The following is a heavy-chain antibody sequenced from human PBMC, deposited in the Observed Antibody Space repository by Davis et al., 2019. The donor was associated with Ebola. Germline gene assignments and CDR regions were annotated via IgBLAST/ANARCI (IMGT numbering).Heavy chain of an antibody. J-gene: IGHJ6*02. Sequence: AASVKVSCKASGGTFSSYAISWVRQAPGQGLEWMGIINPSGGSTSYAQKFQGRVTMTRDTSTSTVYMELSSLRSEDTAVYYCASSYSSVLPNVWGQGTTVTVSS. V-gene: IGHV1-46*01. CDR3: ASSYSSVLPNV. CDR1: GGTFSSYA. CDR2: INPSGGST. D-gene: IGHD6-19*01.